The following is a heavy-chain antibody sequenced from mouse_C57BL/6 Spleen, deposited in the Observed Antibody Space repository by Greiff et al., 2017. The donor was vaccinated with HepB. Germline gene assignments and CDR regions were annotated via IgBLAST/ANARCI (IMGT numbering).Heavy chain of an antibody. CDR3: ARGGYDGYTRYFDY. CDR1: GYSFTDYN. V-gene: IGHV1-39*01. CDR2: INPNYGTT. Sequence: EVQGVESGPELVKPGASVKISCKASGYSFTDYNMNWVKQSNGKSLEWIGVINPNYGTTSYNQKFKGKATLTVDQSSSTAYMQLNSLTSEDSAVYYCARGGYDGYTRYFDYWGQGTTLTVSS. J-gene: IGHJ2*01. D-gene: IGHD2-3*01.